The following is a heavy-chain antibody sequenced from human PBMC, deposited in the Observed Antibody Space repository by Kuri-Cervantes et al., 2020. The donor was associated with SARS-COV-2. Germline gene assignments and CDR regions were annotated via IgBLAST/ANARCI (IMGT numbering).Heavy chain of an antibody. D-gene: IGHD6-19*01. Sequence: SETLSLTCAISGDSASSNSAAWNWIRQSPSRGLEWLGRTYYRSKWYNDYAVSVKSRITINPDTSKNQFSLQLNSATPEDTAVHYCARDPTVAVHWYFDLWGRGTLVTVSS. CDR1: GDSASSNSAA. CDR3: ARDPTVAVHWYFDL. J-gene: IGHJ2*01. V-gene: IGHV6-1*01. CDR2: TYYRSKWYN.